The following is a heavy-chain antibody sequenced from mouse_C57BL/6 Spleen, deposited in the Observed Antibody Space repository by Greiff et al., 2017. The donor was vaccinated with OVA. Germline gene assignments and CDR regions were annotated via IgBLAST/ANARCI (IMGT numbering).Heavy chain of an antibody. V-gene: IGHV1-47*01. Sequence: VKLQESGAELVKPGASVKMSCKASGYTFTTYPIEWMKQNHGKSLEWIGNFHPYNDDTKYNEKFKGKATLTVEKSSSTVYLELSRLTSDDSAVYYCARRYSNYFYFDYWGQGTTLTVSS. CDR3: ARRYSNYFYFDY. D-gene: IGHD2-5*01. J-gene: IGHJ2*01. CDR1: GYTFTTYP. CDR2: FHPYNDDT.